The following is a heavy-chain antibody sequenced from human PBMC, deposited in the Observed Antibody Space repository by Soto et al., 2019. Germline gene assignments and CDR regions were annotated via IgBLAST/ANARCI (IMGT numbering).Heavy chain of an antibody. CDR3: ATVSGYGSGSRRFDF. CDR2: IVGDSGNT. J-gene: IGHJ4*02. V-gene: IGHV1-18*01. CDR1: GYPLPTYG. D-gene: IGHD3-10*01. Sequence: QVQVMQSGAQLTQPGASVKVSCETSGYPLPTYGLSWVRQAPGQGLEWMGWIVGDSGNTVYAQKFQGRFTMYRDTSTSTGYMELRRLTSDDSGLYYCATVSGYGSGSRRFDFWGQGTLVSVSS.